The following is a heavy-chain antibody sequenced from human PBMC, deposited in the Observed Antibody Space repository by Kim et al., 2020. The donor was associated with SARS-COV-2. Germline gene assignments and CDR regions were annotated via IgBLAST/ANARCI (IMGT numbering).Heavy chain of an antibody. CDR3: AASIAAAGTGGY. Sequence: NYARKFQGRVTMTRDTSISTAYMELSRLRSDDTAVYYCAASIAAAGTGGYWGQGTLVTVSS. V-gene: IGHV1-2*07. D-gene: IGHD6-13*01. J-gene: IGHJ4*02.